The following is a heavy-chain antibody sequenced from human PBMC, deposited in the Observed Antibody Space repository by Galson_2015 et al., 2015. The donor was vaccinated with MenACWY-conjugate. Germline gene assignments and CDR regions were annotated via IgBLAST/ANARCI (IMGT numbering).Heavy chain of an antibody. V-gene: IGHV6-1*01. Sequence: AISGDSVSSKSAAWIWIRQSPSRGLEWLGRTYYGSKWYNDYAASVKGRITINPDTSKNQFSLQLNSVTPEDTAVYYCGRVTWGSSKAFDCWGQGTPVTVSS. J-gene: IGHJ4*02. CDR2: TYYGSKWYN. CDR3: GRVTWGSSKAFDC. D-gene: IGHD6-13*01. CDR1: GDSVSSKSAA.